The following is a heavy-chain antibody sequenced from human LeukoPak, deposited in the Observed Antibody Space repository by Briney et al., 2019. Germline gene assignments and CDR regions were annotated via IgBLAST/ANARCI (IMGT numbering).Heavy chain of an antibody. V-gene: IGHV1-2*02. D-gene: IGHD3-22*01. J-gene: IGHJ4*02. CDR2: INPNSGGT. Sequence: ASVKVSCKASGYTFTGYYMHWVRQAPGQGLEWMGWINPNSGGTNYAQKFQGRVTMTRDTSISTAYMELSRLRSDDTAVYYCARDLSYDSSGYDYWGQGTLVTVSS. CDR1: GYTFTGYY. CDR3: ARDLSYDSSGYDY.